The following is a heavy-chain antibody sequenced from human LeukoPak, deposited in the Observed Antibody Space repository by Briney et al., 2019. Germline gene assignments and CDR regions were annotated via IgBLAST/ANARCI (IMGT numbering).Heavy chain of an antibody. CDR3: ARDLEVGATSRPGAFDI. D-gene: IGHD1-26*01. V-gene: IGHV1-18*01. J-gene: IGHJ3*02. Sequence: ASVKVSCKASGYTFTSYGISWVRQAPGQGLEWMGWISAYNGNTNYAQKLQGRVTMTTDTSTSTAYMELRSLRSDDTAVYYCARDLEVGATSRPGAFDIWGQGTMVTVSS. CDR2: ISAYNGNT. CDR1: GYTFTSYG.